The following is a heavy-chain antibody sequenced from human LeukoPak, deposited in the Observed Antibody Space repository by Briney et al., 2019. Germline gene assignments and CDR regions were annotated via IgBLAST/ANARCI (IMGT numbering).Heavy chain of an antibody. D-gene: IGHD1-26*01. Sequence: GASVKVSCKASGYTFTGYYMHWVRQAPGQGLEWMGWINPNSGGTNYAQKFQGRVTMTRDTSISTAYMELSRLRSDDTAVYYCARVTSGSYSDLWVDAFDIWGQGTMVTVSS. V-gene: IGHV1-2*02. CDR2: INPNSGGT. CDR1: GYTFTGYY. J-gene: IGHJ3*02. CDR3: ARVTSGSYSDLWVDAFDI.